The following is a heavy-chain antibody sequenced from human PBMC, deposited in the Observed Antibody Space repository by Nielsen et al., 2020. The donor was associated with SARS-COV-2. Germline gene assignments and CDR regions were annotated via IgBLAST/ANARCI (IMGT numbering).Heavy chain of an antibody. J-gene: IGHJ3*02. CDR3: ARESVTGTDAFDI. Sequence: GESLKISYAASGFTFSRSWMSWVRQAPGKGLAWVANIKQDGSEKYYVDSVKGRFTISRDNAKNSLYLQMNSLRDEDTAVYYCARESVTGTDAFDIWGQGTVVTVSS. V-gene: IGHV3-7*01. CDR2: IKQDGSEK. CDR1: GFTFSRSW. D-gene: IGHD6-19*01.